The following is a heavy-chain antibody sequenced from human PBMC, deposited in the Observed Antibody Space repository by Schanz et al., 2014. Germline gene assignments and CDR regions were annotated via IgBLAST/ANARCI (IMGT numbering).Heavy chain of an antibody. Sequence: EVQLVESGGGLIQPGGSLRLSCAVSGFSVSTNYMSWARQAPGKGLEWVSAISDSGDLTYYADSVKGRFTISRDNAKNSLYLEMTSLRGEDTAVYYCAKIWKGHPIEVRPGWSDGMDVWGQGTTVTVSS. CDR3: AKIWKGHPIEVRPGWSDGMDV. CDR2: SDSGDLT. D-gene: IGHD6-6*01. CDR1: GFSVSTNY. J-gene: IGHJ6*02. V-gene: IGHV3-23*04.